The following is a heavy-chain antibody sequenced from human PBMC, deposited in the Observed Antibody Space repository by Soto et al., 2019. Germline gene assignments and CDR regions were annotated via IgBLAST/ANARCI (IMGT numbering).Heavy chain of an antibody. Sequence: QVQLQESGPGLVKPSQTLSLTCTVSGGSISCGDYYWGWIRQPPGKGLEWIGYIYYSRSTYYNPSLKSQVTISVDTSKNQFSLKLSSVTAADTAVYYCAREPFDDSSSISFRWGQGTLVTVSS. J-gene: IGHJ4*02. V-gene: IGHV4-30-4*01. CDR1: GGSISCGDYY. D-gene: IGHD6-13*01. CDR3: AREPFDDSSSISFR. CDR2: IYYSRST.